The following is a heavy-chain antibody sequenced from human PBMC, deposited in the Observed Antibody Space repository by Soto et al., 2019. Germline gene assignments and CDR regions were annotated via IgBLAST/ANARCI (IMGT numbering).Heavy chain of an antibody. Sequence: SETLSLTCTVSGGSISSYYWSWIRQPPGKGLEWIGYIYYSGSTNYNPSLKSRVTISVDTSKNQFSLKLSSVTAADTAVYYCARLVDTAMVLDYWGQGTLVTVSS. CDR2: IYYSGST. CDR1: GGSISSYY. J-gene: IGHJ4*02. D-gene: IGHD5-18*01. V-gene: IGHV4-59*08. CDR3: ARLVDTAMVLDY.